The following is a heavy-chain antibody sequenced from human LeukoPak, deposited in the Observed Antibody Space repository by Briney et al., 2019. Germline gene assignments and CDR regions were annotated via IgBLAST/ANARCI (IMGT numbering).Heavy chain of an antibody. D-gene: IGHD6-25*01. CDR2: ISAADGDT. J-gene: IGHJ4*02. V-gene: IGHV1-18*01. Sequence: ASVTVSCTASGYSFSNYGVTWVRQAPGQGLEWMGWISAADGDTDYVQKFQGRLTLTTDTSTRTAYMDLRSIRSDATAVYYCARMIRAAALNDHWGQGTLVTVSS. CDR3: ARMIRAAALNDH. CDR1: GYSFSNYG.